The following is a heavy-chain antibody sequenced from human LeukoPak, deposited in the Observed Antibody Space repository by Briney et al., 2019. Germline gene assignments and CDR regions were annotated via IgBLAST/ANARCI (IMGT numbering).Heavy chain of an antibody. J-gene: IGHJ3*01. D-gene: IGHD3-10*01. CDR2: IISGGGT. CDR1: GFTVSRNY. V-gene: IGHV3-53*01. CDR3: ARDRFMVRGVMVGTFDL. Sequence: AGGSLRLSCAASGFTVSRNYISWVRQAPGKGLEWVSVIISGGGTSYTDSVKGRFTILRDSSKNTVFLQMNSLRAEDTAVYYCARDRFMVRGVMVGTFDLWGQGTMVTVSS.